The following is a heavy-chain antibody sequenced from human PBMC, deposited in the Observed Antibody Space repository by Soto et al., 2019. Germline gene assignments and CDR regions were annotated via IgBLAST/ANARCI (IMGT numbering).Heavy chain of an antibody. CDR3: ARSRYYYDSSGYYYVSSAFDY. CDR2: IDWDDDK. V-gene: IGHV2-70*01. D-gene: IGHD3-22*01. J-gene: IGHJ4*02. Sequence: SGPTLVNPTQTLTLTCTFSGFSLSTSGMCVSWIRQPPGKALEWLALIDWDDDKYYSTSLKTRLTISKDTSKNQVVLTMTNMDPVDIATYYCARSRYYYDSSGYYYVSSAFDYWGQGTLVTVSS. CDR1: GFSLSTSGMC.